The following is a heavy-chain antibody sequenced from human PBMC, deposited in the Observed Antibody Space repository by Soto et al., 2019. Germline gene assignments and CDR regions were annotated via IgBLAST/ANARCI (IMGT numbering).Heavy chain of an antibody. J-gene: IGHJ4*02. D-gene: IGHD1-7*01. CDR1: GYSFTSYG. CDR3: ARDRALELGDY. V-gene: IGHV1-18*01. CDR2: ISAYNGNT. Sequence: QVQLVQSGAEVKKPGASVKVSCKAYGYSFTSYGISWVRQAPGQGLEWMGWISAYNGNTNYAQKFQARVIMTTDTSTSTVYRELRSLRYDDPAVYYCARDRALELGDYWGQGSLVTVSS.